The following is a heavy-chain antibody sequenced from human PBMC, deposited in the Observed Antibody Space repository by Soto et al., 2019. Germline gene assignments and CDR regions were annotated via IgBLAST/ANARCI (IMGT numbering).Heavy chain of an antibody. J-gene: IGHJ4*02. CDR2: IIPILGIA. V-gene: IGHV1-69*02. CDR1: GGTFSSYT. Sequence: QVQLVQSGAEVKKPGSSVKVSCKASGGTFSSYTISWVRQAPGQGLEWMGRIIPILGIANYAQKFQGRVTITADNSTSTAYMELSSLRSEDPAVYYCATRRGDGYNDYWGQGTLVTVSS. D-gene: IGHD3-10*01. CDR3: ATRRGDGYNDY.